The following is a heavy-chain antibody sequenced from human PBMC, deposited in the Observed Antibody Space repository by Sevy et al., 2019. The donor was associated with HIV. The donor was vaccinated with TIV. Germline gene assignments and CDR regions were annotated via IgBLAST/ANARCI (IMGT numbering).Heavy chain of an antibody. D-gene: IGHD2-15*01. CDR3: ASRGYCNGGSCYSSPNDY. Sequence: GGSLRLSCAASGFTFSNYSMNWVRQAPGKGLEWVSYISSSSRTIYYADSVKGRFTISRDNAKNSLYLQMNSLRDEDTAVYYCASRGYCNGGSCYSSPNDYWGQGTLVTVSS. CDR1: GFTFSNYS. V-gene: IGHV3-48*02. J-gene: IGHJ4*02. CDR2: ISSSSRTI.